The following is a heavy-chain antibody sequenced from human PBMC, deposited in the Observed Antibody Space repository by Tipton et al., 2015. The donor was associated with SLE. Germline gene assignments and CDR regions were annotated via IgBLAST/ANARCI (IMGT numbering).Heavy chain of an antibody. CDR2: INHSGST. CDR3: ARGLRYYYASIGYSGSFDS. Sequence: LRLSCAVYGGSFSGYYWSWIRQPPEKGLEWIGEINHSGSTNYNPSLKSRVTISVDTSKNQFSLKLSSVTAADTAVYYCARGLRYYYASIGYSGSFDSWGQVTLFTVSS. CDR1: GGSFSGYY. J-gene: IGHJ4*02. D-gene: IGHD3-22*01. V-gene: IGHV4-34*01.